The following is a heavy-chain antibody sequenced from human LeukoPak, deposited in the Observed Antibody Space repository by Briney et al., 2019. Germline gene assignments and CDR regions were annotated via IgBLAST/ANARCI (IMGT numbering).Heavy chain of an antibody. V-gene: IGHV1-3*01. CDR1: GYTFTSYA. J-gene: IGHJ4*02. CDR2: TNAGNGNT. D-gene: IGHD4-17*01. CDR3: ARAPMTTVTLFDY. Sequence: ASVKVSCKASGYTFTSYAMHWVRQAPGQRLEWMGWTNAGNGNTKYSQKFQGRVTITRDTSASTAYMELSSLRSEDTAVYYCARAPMTTVTLFDYWGQGTLVTVSS.